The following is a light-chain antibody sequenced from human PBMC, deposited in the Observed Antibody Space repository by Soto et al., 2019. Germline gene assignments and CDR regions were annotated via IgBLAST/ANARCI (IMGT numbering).Light chain of an antibody. J-gene: IGKJ4*01. CDR2: AAS. Sequence: DIQMKQSPSSLSASVGDRVTITCRASQSISSYLNWYQQKPGKAPKLLIYAASSLQSGVPSRFSGSGSGTDFTLTISSLQPEDFATYYCQQSYSTPPLTFGGGTKVDIK. V-gene: IGKV1-39*01. CDR3: QQSYSTPPLT. CDR1: QSISSY.